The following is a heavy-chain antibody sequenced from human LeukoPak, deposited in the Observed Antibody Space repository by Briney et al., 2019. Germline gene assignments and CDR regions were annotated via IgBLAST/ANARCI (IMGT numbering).Heavy chain of an antibody. J-gene: IGHJ3*02. CDR1: GFTLSSYW. Sequence: GGSLRLSCVASGFTLSSYWMDWVRQAPGKGLEWVANTNQDGSEKIYVDSVKGRLTISRDNAKNSLCLQMNSLRAEDTAVYYCARDRGYSTFDMWGQGTMVTVSS. V-gene: IGHV3-7*05. CDR3: ARDRGYSTFDM. CDR2: TNQDGSEK. D-gene: IGHD5-18*01.